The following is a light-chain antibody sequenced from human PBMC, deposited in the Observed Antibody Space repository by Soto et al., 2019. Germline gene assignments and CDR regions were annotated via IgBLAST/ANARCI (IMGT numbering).Light chain of an antibody. Sequence: QSVLTQPRSVSGSPGQSVTISCTGASSDVGTFKYVTWYQQHPGKAPKLITFDVSNRPSGVPDRFSGSKSGNTDYLTISGLQAEDEADYYCCSYAGSFTFVFGTGTKLTV. CDR1: SSDVGTFKY. J-gene: IGLJ1*01. CDR2: DVS. CDR3: CSYAGSFTFV. V-gene: IGLV2-11*01.